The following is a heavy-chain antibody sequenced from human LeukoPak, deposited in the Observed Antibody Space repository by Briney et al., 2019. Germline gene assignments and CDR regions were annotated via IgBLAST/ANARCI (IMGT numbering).Heavy chain of an antibody. CDR3: AKDVKAARLVVSGGYYMDV. Sequence: GGSLRLSCAASGFTFSSYGMHWVRQAPGKGLEWVAFTRYDGSNKYYADSVKGRITISRDNSKNTLYLQMNSLRAEDTAVYYCAKDVKAARLVVSGGYYMDVWGKGTTVTISS. CDR1: GFTFSSYG. D-gene: IGHD3-16*01. V-gene: IGHV3-30*02. CDR2: TRYDGSNK. J-gene: IGHJ6*03.